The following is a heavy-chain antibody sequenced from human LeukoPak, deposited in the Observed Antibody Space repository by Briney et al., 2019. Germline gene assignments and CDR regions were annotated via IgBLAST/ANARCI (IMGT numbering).Heavy chain of an antibody. Sequence: SVKVSCKASGGTLNNNVVSWVRQAPGQGLEWMGDIIPVFGTTNHAQKFQGRVTISADRSASTAYMEVSSLKSEDTAVYYCATKNFGDLYRHDDPFNMWGQGTTVTVSS. CDR2: IIPVFGTT. CDR3: ATKNFGDLYRHDDPFNM. D-gene: IGHD3-10*01. J-gene: IGHJ3*02. V-gene: IGHV1-69*06. CDR1: GGTLNNNV.